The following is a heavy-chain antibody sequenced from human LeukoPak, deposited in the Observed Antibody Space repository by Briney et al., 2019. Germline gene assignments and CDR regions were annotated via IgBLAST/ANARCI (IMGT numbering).Heavy chain of an antibody. Sequence: GGSLRLSCAASGFTFSDYYMSWIRQAPGKGLEWVSYISSSSSYTNYADSVKGRFTISRDNAKNSLYLQMNSLRAEDTAVYYCARARIHPAGLVPYYFDYWGQGTLVTVSS. J-gene: IGHJ4*02. CDR1: GFTFSDYY. D-gene: IGHD3/OR15-3a*01. CDR2: ISSSSSYT. CDR3: ARARIHPAGLVPYYFDY. V-gene: IGHV3-11*06.